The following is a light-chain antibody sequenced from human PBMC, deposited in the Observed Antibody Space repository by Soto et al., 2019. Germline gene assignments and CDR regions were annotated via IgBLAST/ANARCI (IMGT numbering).Light chain of an antibody. CDR1: QSVGSN. V-gene: IGKV3-15*01. CDR2: GAS. Sequence: EIVMTQSPATLSVSPGERASLSCRASQSVGSNLAWYQQTAGQAPRLLIYGASTRATGIPARFSGSGSGTEFTLTISSLQSEDFAVSSCQQYTNWPYTFGQGTKLEI. J-gene: IGKJ2*01. CDR3: QQYTNWPYT.